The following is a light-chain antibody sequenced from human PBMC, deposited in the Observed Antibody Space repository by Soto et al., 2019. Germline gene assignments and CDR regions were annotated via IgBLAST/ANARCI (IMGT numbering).Light chain of an antibody. J-gene: IGLJ3*02. Sequence: QSALTQPASVSGSPGQSITISCTGTSSDVGSYNLVSWYQQHPGKAPKLMIYEVSKRPSGVSNRSSGSKSGNTASLTISGLQAEVEADYYCCSYAGSSTLNWVFGGGTKLTVL. CDR2: EVS. V-gene: IGLV2-23*02. CDR3: CSYAGSSTLNWV. CDR1: SSDVGSYNL.